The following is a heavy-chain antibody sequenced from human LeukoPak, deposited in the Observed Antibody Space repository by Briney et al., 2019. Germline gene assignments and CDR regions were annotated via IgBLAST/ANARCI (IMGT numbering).Heavy chain of an antibody. CDR1: GFSFDTYA. D-gene: IGHD4/OR15-4a*01. V-gene: IGHV3-23*01. Sequence: GGSLRLSCVASGFSFDTYAVSWVRQAPGKGLEWVSGISDTGRKRYYTDSVKGRFTISRDNSKNTLHLQMNSLRAEDTALYFCAKDHDNGGYYHYFDSWGQGTLVTVSS. CDR3: AKDHDNGGYYHYFDS. J-gene: IGHJ4*02. CDR2: ISDTGRKR.